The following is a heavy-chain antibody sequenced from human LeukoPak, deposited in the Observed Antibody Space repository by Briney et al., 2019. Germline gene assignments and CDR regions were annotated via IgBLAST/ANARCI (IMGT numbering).Heavy chain of an antibody. J-gene: IGHJ3*02. CDR3: ARDPPYYGDAFDI. D-gene: IGHD3-22*01. CDR2: IYYSGST. V-gene: IGHV4-39*02. CDR1: GGSISSGSYY. Sequence: SQTLSLTCTVSGGSISSGSYYWGWIRQPPGKGLEWIGSIYYSGSTYYNPSLKSRVTISVDTSKNQFSLKLSSVTAADTAVYYCARDPPYYGDAFDIWGQGTMVTVSS.